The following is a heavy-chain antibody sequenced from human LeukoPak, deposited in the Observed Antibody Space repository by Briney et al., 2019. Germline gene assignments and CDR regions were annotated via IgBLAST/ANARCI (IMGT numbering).Heavy chain of an antibody. V-gene: IGHV3-23*01. D-gene: IGHD3-22*01. CDR1: GFTFSSYA. J-gene: IGHJ1*01. CDR2: ISGSGGST. Sequence: GGSLRLSCAASGFTFSSYAMSWVRQAPGKGLEWVSAISGSGGSTYYADSVKGRLTISRDNSKNTLYLQMNSLRAEDTAVYYCAKTVIVVVIEYFQHWGQGTLVTVSS. CDR3: AKTVIVVVIEYFQH.